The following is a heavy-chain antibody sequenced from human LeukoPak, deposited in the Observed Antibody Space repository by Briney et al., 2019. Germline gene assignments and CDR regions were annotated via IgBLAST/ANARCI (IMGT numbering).Heavy chain of an antibody. CDR3: ARPGNWWFDP. CDR1: GYTFTDYH. CDR2: INTNSGAP. Sequence: GASVKVSCKTSGYTFTDYHIHWVRQAPGQGLEWMGWINTNSGAPTYAQKFQGRVIMTRDTSISTAYMELSSLRSDDTAVYFCARPGNWWFDPWGQGTLVTVSS. J-gene: IGHJ5*02. D-gene: IGHD3-9*01. V-gene: IGHV1-2*02.